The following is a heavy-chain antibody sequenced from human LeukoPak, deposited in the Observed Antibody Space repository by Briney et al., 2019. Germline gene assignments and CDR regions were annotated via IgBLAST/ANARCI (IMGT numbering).Heavy chain of an antibody. CDR3: ARQGDGGRAFDY. J-gene: IGHJ4*02. Sequence: KPSETLSLTCTASGGSVSSRSYYWGWIRQPPGKGLEWIGTIYYSGNTYYNPSLKSRVSISVDTSKNQFSLRLNSVTATDTAVYYCARQGDGGRAFDYWGQGTLVTVSS. V-gene: IGHV4-39*01. CDR2: IYYSGNT. D-gene: IGHD4-23*01. CDR1: GGSVSSRSYY.